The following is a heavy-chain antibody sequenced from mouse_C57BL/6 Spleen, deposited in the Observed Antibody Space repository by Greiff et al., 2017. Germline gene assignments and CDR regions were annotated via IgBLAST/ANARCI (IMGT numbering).Heavy chain of an antibody. CDR3: ARGDYYSYYFDY. CDR1: GYTFTSYW. D-gene: IGHD1-1*01. V-gene: IGHV1-61*01. Sequence: QVQLQQPGAELVRPGSSVKLSCKASGYTFTSYWMDWVKQRPGQGLEWIGNIYPSDSATHYNQKFKDKATLTVDKSSSTAYMQLSSLTSEDSAVYYCARGDYYSYYFDYWGQGTTLTVSS. CDR2: IYPSDSAT. J-gene: IGHJ2*01.